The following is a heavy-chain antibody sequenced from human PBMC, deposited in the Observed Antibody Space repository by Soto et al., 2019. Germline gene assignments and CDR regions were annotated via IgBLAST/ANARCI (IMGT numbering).Heavy chain of an antibody. CDR2: IHHSGST. V-gene: IGHV4-34*01. CDR3: ARALARFMDV. Sequence: SETLSLTCGVYGGSFIGYSWSWIRQPPGKGLEWIGEIHHSGSTNYNPSLKSRIIKTLDTSKNQFSLKLGSVTAADTAMYYCARALARFMDVWGKGTTVT. CDR1: GGSFIGYS. J-gene: IGHJ6*03.